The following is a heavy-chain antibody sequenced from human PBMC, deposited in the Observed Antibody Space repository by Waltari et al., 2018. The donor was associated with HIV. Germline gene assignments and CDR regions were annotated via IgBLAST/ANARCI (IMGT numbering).Heavy chain of an antibody. J-gene: IGHJ4*02. Sequence: EVQLVESGGGLVQPGGSLSLSCAASGFTFSNSWMSWVRQAPGKGLEWVANIKQDGSEKNYVDSVKGRFTISRDNAKNSLDLQMNSLRAEDTAVYYCARGDSSGYNQNPGYWGQGTLVTVSS. CDR3: ARGDSSGYNQNPGY. D-gene: IGHD3-22*01. CDR2: IKQDGSEK. V-gene: IGHV3-7*01. CDR1: GFTFSNSW.